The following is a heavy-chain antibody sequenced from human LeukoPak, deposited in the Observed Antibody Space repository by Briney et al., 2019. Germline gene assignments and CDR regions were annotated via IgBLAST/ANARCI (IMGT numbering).Heavy chain of an antibody. CDR1: GCTFSSYA. CDR3: ARDCSGGSCYFGEYYMDV. Sequence: SVKVSCKASGCTFSSYAISWVRQAPGQGLEWMGGIIPIFGRANYAQKFQGRVTITADESTRTAYMELSSLRSEYTAVYYCARDCSGGSCYFGEYYMDVWGKGTTVTVSS. J-gene: IGHJ6*03. CDR2: IIPIFGRA. V-gene: IGHV1-69*13. D-gene: IGHD2-15*01.